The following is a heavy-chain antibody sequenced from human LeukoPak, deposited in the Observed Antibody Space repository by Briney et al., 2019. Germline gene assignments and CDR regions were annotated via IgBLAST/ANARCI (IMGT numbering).Heavy chain of an antibody. V-gene: IGHV4-59*08. CDR2: IYYSGST. D-gene: IGHD6-13*01. Sequence: SETLSLTCTVSGDSISSYYWNWLRQPPGKGLEWIGYIYYSGSTNYNPSLKSRVTISVDTSKTQFSLKLSSVTAADTAVYYCARRRRIAAAGTDAFDIWGQGTMVTVSS. CDR3: ARRRRIAAAGTDAFDI. CDR1: GDSISSYY. J-gene: IGHJ3*02.